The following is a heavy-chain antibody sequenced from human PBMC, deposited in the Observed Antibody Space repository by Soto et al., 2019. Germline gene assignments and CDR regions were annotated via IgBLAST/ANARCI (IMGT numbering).Heavy chain of an antibody. CDR2: FNPSAGST. CDR3: ARGGYDWYFDL. D-gene: IGHD5-18*01. Sequence: QVQLVQSGAEVKKPGASVKVSCKASGYTFNSYYIHWVRQAPGQGLEWMGIFNPSAGSTNYPQKWQGRVALTRDTSTSTVDMGLSSLRSEDTAIYYCARGGYDWYFDLWGRGTLVTVSS. J-gene: IGHJ2*01. CDR1: GYTFNSYY. V-gene: IGHV1-46*02.